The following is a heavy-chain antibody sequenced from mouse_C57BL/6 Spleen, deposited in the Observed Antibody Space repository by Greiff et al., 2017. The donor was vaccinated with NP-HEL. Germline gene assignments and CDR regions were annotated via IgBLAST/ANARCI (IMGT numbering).Heavy chain of an antibody. Sequence: EVQLQQSGPVLVKPGASVKMSCKASGYTFTDYYMNWVKQSHGKSLEWIGVINPYNGGTSYNQKFKGKATLTVDKSSSTAYMELNSLTSEDSAVYYCARTYYDYDVWFAYWGQGTLVTVSA. V-gene: IGHV1-19*01. J-gene: IGHJ3*01. CDR1: GYTFTDYY. CDR3: ARTYYDYDVWFAY. CDR2: INPYNGGT. D-gene: IGHD2-4*01.